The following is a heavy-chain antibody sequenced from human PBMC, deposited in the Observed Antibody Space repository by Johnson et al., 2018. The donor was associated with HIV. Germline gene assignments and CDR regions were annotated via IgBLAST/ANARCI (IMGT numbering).Heavy chain of an antibody. CDR3: AKVGGTTILRDAFDI. CDR2: ISTSGGTV. D-gene: IGHD1-1*01. V-gene: IGHV3-62*03. CDR1: GFTFSSSA. Sequence: VQLVESGGGVVQPGGSLRLSCAASGFTFSSSAKHWVRQALGKGLEWVSVISTSGGTVLYTDSVKGRFTISRDNSKNTLYLQMNSLRAEDTAVYYCAKVGGTTILRDAFDIWGQGTMVTVSS. J-gene: IGHJ3*02.